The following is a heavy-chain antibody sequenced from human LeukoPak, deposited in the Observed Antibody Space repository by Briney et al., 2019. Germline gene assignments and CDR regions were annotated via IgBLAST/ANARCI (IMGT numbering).Heavy chain of an antibody. D-gene: IGHD2-21*02. V-gene: IGHV1-24*01. CDR1: GYTFTSYG. J-gene: IGHJ3*02. CDR2: FDPEDGET. Sequence: EASVKVSCKASGYTFTSYGISWVRQAPGKGLEWMGGFDPEDGETIYAQKFQGRVTMTEDTSTDTAYMELSSLRSEDTAVYYCATALWVVTAILDAFDIWGQGTMVTVSS. CDR3: ATALWVVTAILDAFDI.